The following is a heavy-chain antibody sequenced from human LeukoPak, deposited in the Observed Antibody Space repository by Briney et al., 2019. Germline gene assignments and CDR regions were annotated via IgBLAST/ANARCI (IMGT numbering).Heavy chain of an antibody. CDR3: ARQHGSGSYYSRAIDY. J-gene: IGHJ4*02. Sequence: GESLKISFEASGXSFTTYCIGWVRQMPGKGLEWMGIIYPGDSDTRYSPSFQGQVTISADKSISTAYLQWSSLKASDTAMYYCARQHGSGSYYSRAIDYWGQGTLVTVSS. V-gene: IGHV5-51*01. CDR1: GXSFTTYC. D-gene: IGHD3-10*01. CDR2: IYPGDSDT.